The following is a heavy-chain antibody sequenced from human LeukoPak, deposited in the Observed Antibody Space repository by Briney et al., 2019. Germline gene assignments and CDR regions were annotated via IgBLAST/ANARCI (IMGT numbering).Heavy chain of an antibody. V-gene: IGHV3-21*01. D-gene: IGHD1-26*01. CDR3: ARDLVGARSD. Sequence: GGSLRLSCAASGFTFSSYSMNWVRQAPGKGLEWVSSISSSSSYIYYADSVKGRFTISRDNAKNSLYLQMNSLRAEDPAVYYCARDLVGARSDWGQGTLVTVSS. CDR1: GFTFSSYS. J-gene: IGHJ4*02. CDR2: ISSSSSYI.